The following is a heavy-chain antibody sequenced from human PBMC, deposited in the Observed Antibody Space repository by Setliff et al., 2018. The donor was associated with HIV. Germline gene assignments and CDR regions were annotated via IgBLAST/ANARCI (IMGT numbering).Heavy chain of an antibody. J-gene: IGHJ6*02. Sequence: SVKVSCKASGYTFNNYAMHWVRQAPGQRLEWLGWITGDSDNTKYSEKFKGRVTITRDSSASTAYMELSSLTSEDTAVYYCATERYQLRYNSYYYYYGMDVWGQGTTVTVSS. V-gene: IGHV1-3*01. CDR1: GYTFNNYA. CDR3: ATERYQLRYNSYYYYYGMDV. CDR2: ITGDSDNT. D-gene: IGHD2-2*02.